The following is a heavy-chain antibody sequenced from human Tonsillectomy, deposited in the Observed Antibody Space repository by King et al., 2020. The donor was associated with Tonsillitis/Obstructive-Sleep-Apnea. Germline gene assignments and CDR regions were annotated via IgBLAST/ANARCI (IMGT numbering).Heavy chain of an antibody. CDR2: INPSGYT. Sequence: VQLQQWGAGLLKPSEPLSLTCGVYNWSFSGYYWNWIRQPPGKGLEWIGEINPSGYTNYNPSLKSRVIMSIDTFKKQFSLTAYYCARGLDIGASHGTSKGMDVWGQGTTVTV. J-gene: IGHJ6*02. D-gene: IGHD2-15*01. CDR3: GTSKGMDV. V-gene: IGHV4-34*01. CDR1: NWSFSGYY.